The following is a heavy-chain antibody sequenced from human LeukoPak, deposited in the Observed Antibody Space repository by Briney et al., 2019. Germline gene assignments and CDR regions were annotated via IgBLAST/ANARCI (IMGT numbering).Heavy chain of an antibody. CDR2: ISYDGSNK. D-gene: IGHD1-26*01. Sequence: GRSLRLSCATSGFTFSSYAIHWVRQAPGKGLEWVAVISYDGSNKYYADSVEGRFTISRDNSKNTLYLQMNSLRAEDTAVYYCARDGPLSGSYFDYWGQGTLVTVSS. CDR3: ARDGPLSGSYFDY. V-gene: IGHV3-30-3*01. CDR1: GFTFSSYA. J-gene: IGHJ4*02.